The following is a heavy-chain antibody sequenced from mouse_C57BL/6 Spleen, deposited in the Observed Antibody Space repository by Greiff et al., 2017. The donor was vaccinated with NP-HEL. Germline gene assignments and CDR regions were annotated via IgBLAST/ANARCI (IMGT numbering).Heavy chain of an antibody. CDR3: ARHGHSWFAY. CDR1: GYSITSGYY. D-gene: IGHD3-1*01. J-gene: IGHJ3*01. CDR2: ISYDGSN. Sequence: EVQLQESGPGLVKPSQSLSLTCSVTGYSITSGYYWNWIRQFPGNKLEWMGYISYDGSNNYNPSLKNRISITRDTSKNQFFLKLNSVTTEDTATYYCARHGHSWFAYWGQGTLVTVSA. V-gene: IGHV3-6*01.